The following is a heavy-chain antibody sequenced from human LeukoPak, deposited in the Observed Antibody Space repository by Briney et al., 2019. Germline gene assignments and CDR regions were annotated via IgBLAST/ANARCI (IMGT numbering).Heavy chain of an antibody. Sequence: QAGGSLRLSCAASGFTFNSYWMSWVRQAPGKGLEWVANIKQDESEKYYVDSVKGRFTISRDNAKNSLYLQMNSLRAEDTAVYYCARISYSSNWYWFDPWGQGTLVTVSS. CDR2: IKQDESEK. V-gene: IGHV3-7*01. CDR3: ARISYSSNWYWFDP. J-gene: IGHJ5*02. CDR1: GFTFNSYW. D-gene: IGHD6-13*01.